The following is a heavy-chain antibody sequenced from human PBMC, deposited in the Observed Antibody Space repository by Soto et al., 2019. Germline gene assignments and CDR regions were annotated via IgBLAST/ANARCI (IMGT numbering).Heavy chain of an antibody. CDR2: ISGYNGNT. Sequence: QVHLVQSGAEVKKTGASVKVSCKASGYILTSYGISWVRQAPGQGLEWMGWISGYNGNTNYAQKLQGRVTMTTDTSTRSAYRGLRSLISDDTAVYYCARDRGAAVPSWFDPWGQGTLVTVSS. V-gene: IGHV1-18*04. J-gene: IGHJ5*02. CDR3: ARDRGAAVPSWFDP. D-gene: IGHD3-10*01. CDR1: GYILTSYG.